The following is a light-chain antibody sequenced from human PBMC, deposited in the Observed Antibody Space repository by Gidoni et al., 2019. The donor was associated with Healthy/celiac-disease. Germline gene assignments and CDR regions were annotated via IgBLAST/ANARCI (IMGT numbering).Light chain of an antibody. Sequence: QSALTQPPSASGSPGRSVTISCTGTSSDVGGYNSVSWYQQHPGKAPKLMIYEVSKRPSGVPDRFSGSKSGNTASRTVSGLQAEDEADYYCSSYAGSNIGVFGGGTKLTVL. CDR1: SSDVGGYNS. J-gene: IGLJ3*02. CDR2: EVS. V-gene: IGLV2-8*01. CDR3: SSYAGSNIGV.